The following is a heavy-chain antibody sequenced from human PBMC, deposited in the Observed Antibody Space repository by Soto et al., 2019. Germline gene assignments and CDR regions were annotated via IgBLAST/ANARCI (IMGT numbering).Heavy chain of an antibody. CDR2: IYWNDEQ. CDR1: GFSLTSGVVG. D-gene: IGHD4-17*01. V-gene: IGHV2-5*01. CDR3: EHRLPGPYGYDV. J-gene: IGHJ6*02. Sequence: SGPPLVNPTQTRTLSCTFSGFSLTSGVVGVGWIRQPPGEALEWLALIYWNDEQYYNPSLRNRLTITRDTSKNQVVLTMTNMDPVYSAKDSREHRLPGPYGYDVWGQGTKVTVSS.